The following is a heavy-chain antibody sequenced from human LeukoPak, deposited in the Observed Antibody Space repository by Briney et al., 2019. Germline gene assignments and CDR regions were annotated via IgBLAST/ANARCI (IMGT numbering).Heavy chain of an antibody. Sequence: PSETLSLTCTVSGGSITSSSYYWGWIRQPPGNGLEWIGSIYYSGSTYYNPSLKSRVTISVDTSKNQFSLKLSSVTAADTAVYYCARVLVDGNYYYYYYMDVWGKGTTVTVSS. D-gene: IGHD6-19*01. J-gene: IGHJ6*03. CDR2: IYYSGST. CDR1: GGSITSSSYY. V-gene: IGHV4-39*07. CDR3: ARVLVDGNYYYYYYMDV.